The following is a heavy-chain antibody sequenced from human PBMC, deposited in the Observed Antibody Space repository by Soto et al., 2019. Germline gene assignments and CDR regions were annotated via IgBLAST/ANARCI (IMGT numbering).Heavy chain of an antibody. V-gene: IGHV3-53*01. CDR3: AREVMATDDAFDI. J-gene: IGHJ3*02. Sequence: GGSLRLSCAASGFTVSSNYMSWVRQAPGKGLEWVSVIYSGGSTYYADSVKGRFTISRDNSKNTLYLQMNSLRAEDTAVYYCAREVMATDDAFDIWGQGTMVTVSS. CDR1: GFTVSSNY. CDR2: IYSGGST. D-gene: IGHD2-21*01.